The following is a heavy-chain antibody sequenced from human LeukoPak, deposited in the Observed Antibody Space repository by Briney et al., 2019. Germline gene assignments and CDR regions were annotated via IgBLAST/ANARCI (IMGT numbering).Heavy chain of an antibody. CDR2: IWYDGSNK. J-gene: IGHJ4*02. CDR3: ARDAAGIVGATPLDY. D-gene: IGHD1-26*01. CDR1: GFTFSGHA. V-gene: IGHV3-33*08. Sequence: GGSLRLSCAASGFTFSGHAMNWVRQAPGKGLEWVAVIWYDGSNKYYADSVKGRFTISRDNSKNTLYLQMNSLRAEDTAVYYCARDAAGIVGATPLDYWGQGTLVTVSS.